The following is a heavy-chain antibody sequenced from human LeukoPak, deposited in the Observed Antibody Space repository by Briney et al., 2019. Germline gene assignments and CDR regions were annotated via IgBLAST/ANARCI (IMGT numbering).Heavy chain of an antibody. V-gene: IGHV3-74*01. CDR1: GFTFSSYW. CDR3: ARVLDGVGATRSFDY. J-gene: IGHJ4*02. CDR2: INSDGSST. D-gene: IGHD1-26*01. Sequence: GGSLRLSCAASGFTFSSYWMHWVRQAPGKGLVWVSRINSDGSSTSYADSVKGRFTISRDNAKNTLYLQMNSLRAEDTAVFYCARVLDGVGATRSFDYWGQGTLVTVSS.